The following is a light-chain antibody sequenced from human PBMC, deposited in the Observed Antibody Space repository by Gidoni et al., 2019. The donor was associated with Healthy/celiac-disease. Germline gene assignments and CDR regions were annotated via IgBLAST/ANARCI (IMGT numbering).Light chain of an antibody. CDR2: DAY. CDR1: QGISSA. Sequence: AIQFTQSPSSLSASVGDRVTITCRASQGISSALAWYQQKPGKAPKLLIYDAYSLESGVPSRFSGSGSGTDFTLTTSSLQPEDFETYYCQQFHSYLFTFGPGTKVDIK. J-gene: IGKJ3*01. V-gene: IGKV1-13*02. CDR3: QQFHSYLFT.